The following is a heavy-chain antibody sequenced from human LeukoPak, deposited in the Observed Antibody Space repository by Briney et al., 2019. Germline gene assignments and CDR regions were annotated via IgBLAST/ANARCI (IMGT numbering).Heavy chain of an antibody. CDR1: GFTFSSYA. V-gene: IGHV3-23*01. J-gene: IGHJ4*02. CDR3: ATHMTTVTTSLDY. CDR2: INGSSGDS. Sequence: GGSLRLSCAASGFTFSSYAMSWGRQAPRTGPELVSGINGSSGDSDYADSVKRRFTISRDNSKNTLYLHMTSLRAEDTAIYDCATHMTTVTTSLDYWGQGTLVTVSS. D-gene: IGHD4-17*01.